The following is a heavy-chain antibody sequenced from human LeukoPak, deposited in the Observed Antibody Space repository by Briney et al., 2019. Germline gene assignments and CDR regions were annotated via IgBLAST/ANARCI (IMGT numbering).Heavy chain of an antibody. Sequence: SETLSLTCTVSGGSISSSSYYWGWIRQPPGKGLEWIGSIYYSGSTYYNPSLKSRVTISVDTSKNQFSLKLSSVTAADTAVCYCATSHVHSSGWFYPGFDYWGQGTLVTVSS. J-gene: IGHJ4*02. D-gene: IGHD6-19*01. CDR1: GGSISSSSYY. V-gene: IGHV4-39*01. CDR2: IYYSGST. CDR3: ATSHVHSSGWFYPGFDY.